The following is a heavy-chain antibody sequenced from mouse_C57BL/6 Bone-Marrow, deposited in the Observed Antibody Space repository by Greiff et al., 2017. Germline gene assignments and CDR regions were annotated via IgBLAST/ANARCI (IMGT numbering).Heavy chain of an antibody. V-gene: IGHV5-12*01. D-gene: IGHD1-1*01. J-gene: IGHJ1*03. Sequence: EVKVEESGGGLVQPGGSLKLSCAASGFTFRDYYMYWVRQTPEKRLEWVAYISNGGGSTYYPDTVKGRFTISRDNAKNTLYLQMSRLKSEDTAMYYCARQGYGSPYWYFDVWGTGTTVTVSS. CDR2: ISNGGGST. CDR3: ARQGYGSPYWYFDV. CDR1: GFTFRDYY.